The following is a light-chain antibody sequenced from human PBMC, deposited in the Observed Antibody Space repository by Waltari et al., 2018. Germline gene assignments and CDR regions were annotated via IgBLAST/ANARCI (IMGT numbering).Light chain of an antibody. V-gene: IGLV3-1*01. CDR2: QDS. CDR3: QAWDSSTAVV. Sequence: SYELTQPPSVSVSPGQTASITCSGDKLGDKYACWYQQKPGQSPVLGIYQDSKRPSGIPELFSGSNSGNTATLTISGTQAMDEADYYCQAWDSSTAVVFGGGTKLTVL. J-gene: IGLJ2*01. CDR1: KLGDKY.